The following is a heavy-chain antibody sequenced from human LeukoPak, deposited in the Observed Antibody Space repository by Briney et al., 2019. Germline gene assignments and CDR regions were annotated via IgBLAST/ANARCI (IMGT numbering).Heavy chain of an antibody. CDR3: ARANAVTTPNPDY. J-gene: IGHJ4*02. CDR1: GGSVSSSGYS. CDR2: IYYNGNI. Sequence: SQTLSLTCAASGGSVSSSGYSWIWIRQPPGKGLEWVTYIYYNGNIHSNPSLRSRVAISLDTSKNQFSLKLSSVTAADTAVYYCARANAVTTPNPDYWGQGTLVTVSS. V-gene: IGHV4-30-4*07. D-gene: IGHD4-17*01.